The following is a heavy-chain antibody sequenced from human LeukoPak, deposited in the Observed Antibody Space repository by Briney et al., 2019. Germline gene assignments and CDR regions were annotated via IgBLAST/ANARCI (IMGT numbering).Heavy chain of an antibody. V-gene: IGHV3-53*01. D-gene: IGHD4-23*01. Sequence: GGSLRLSCAASGFTVSSNYMSWVRQAPGKGLERVSVIYSGGSTYYADSVKGRFTISRDNSKNTLYLQMNSLRAEDTAVYYCARAGEDYGGNPAYAFDIWGPGTVVTVSS. CDR2: IYSGGST. CDR1: GFTVSSNY. CDR3: ARAGEDYGGNPAYAFDI. J-gene: IGHJ3*02.